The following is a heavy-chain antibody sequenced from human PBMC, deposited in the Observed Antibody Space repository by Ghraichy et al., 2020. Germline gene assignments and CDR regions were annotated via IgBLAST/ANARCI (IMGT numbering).Heavy chain of an antibody. V-gene: IGHV4-39*01. CDR3: AAPYYSDSSGYYYKAVFDI. CDR2: LYYSGNT. Sequence: SETLSLTCSVSGGPITSNSYFWGWIRQPPGKGLEWIGSLYYSGNTYYNPSLKSRVTIFIDTSKNQFSLKLSSVTAADTAVYYCAAPYYSDSSGYYYKAVFDIWGQRTMLTVSS. J-gene: IGHJ3*02. D-gene: IGHD3-22*01. CDR1: GGPITSNSYF.